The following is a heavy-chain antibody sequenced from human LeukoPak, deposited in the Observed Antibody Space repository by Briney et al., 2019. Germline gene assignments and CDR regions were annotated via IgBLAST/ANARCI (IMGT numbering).Heavy chain of an antibody. CDR3: ARDSNPDAFDI. Sequence: GGSLRLSCAASGFTFSSDGMHWVRQAPGKGLEWVAVIWYDGSNKYYADSVKGRFTISRDNSKNTLYLQMNSLRAEDTAVYYCARDSNPDAFDIWGQGTMVTVSS. D-gene: IGHD7-27*01. V-gene: IGHV3-33*01. CDR1: GFTFSSDG. J-gene: IGHJ3*02. CDR2: IWYDGSNK.